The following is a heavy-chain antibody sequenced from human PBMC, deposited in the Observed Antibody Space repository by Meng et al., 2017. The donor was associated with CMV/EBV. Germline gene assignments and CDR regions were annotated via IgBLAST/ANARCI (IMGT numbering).Heavy chain of an antibody. CDR1: GFSLSTSGVG. D-gene: IGHD6-13*01. CDR2: IYWDDDK. CDR3: ARIAAAGRFDY. J-gene: IGHJ4*02. Sequence: ITLKECVLPLAKPTQTLSPTFTFSGFSLSTSGVGVGWIRQPPGKALEWLALIYWDDDKRYSPSLKSRLTITKDTSKNQVVLTMTNMDPVDTATFYCARIAAAGRFDYWGQGTLVTVSS. V-gene: IGHV2-5*02.